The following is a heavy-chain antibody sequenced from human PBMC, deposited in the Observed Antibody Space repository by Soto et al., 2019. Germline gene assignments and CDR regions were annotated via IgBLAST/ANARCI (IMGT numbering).Heavy chain of an antibody. D-gene: IGHD2-21*01. V-gene: IGHV4-39*01. J-gene: IGHJ6*03. Sequence: SETLSLTCTVSGGSISSSSYYWGWIRQPPGKGLEWIGSIYYSGSTSYNPSLKSRLTISVDTSQRQFSLKLSSVTAADTAVYYCAEIGGGVSRWYYYYMDVRSKETTLTFS. CDR3: AEIGGGVSRWYYYYMDV. CDR2: IYYSGST. CDR1: GGSISSSSYY.